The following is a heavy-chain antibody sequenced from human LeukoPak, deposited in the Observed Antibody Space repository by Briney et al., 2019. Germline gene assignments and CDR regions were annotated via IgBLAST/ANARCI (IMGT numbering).Heavy chain of an antibody. D-gene: IGHD3-22*01. Sequence: GESLRLSCAASGFTFSSYGMHWVRQAPGKGLEWVAVIWYDGSNKYYADSVKGRFTISRDNSKNTLDLQMSSLRAEDTSVYYCAKLGIYDSSGYYQRGDYWGQGTLVTVSS. J-gene: IGHJ4*02. CDR1: GFTFSSYG. CDR3: AKLGIYDSSGYYQRGDY. CDR2: IWYDGSNK. V-gene: IGHV3-33*06.